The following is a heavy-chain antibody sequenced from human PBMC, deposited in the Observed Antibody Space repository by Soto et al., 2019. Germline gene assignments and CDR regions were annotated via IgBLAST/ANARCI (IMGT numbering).Heavy chain of an antibody. V-gene: IGHV4-59*01. CDR3: ARGIYDFWSGPIRDAFDI. CDR2: IYFSGST. J-gene: IGHJ3*02. D-gene: IGHD3-3*01. CDR1: GGSTSSYY. Sequence: ASETLSLTCTVSGGSTSSYYWSWIRQPPGKGLEWIGYIYFSGSTNYNPSLKSRVTISVDTSKNQFSLKLSSVTAADTAVYYCARGIYDFWSGPIRDAFDIWGQGTMVTVSS.